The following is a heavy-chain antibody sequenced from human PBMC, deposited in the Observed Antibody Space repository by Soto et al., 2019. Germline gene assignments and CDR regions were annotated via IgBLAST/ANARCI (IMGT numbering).Heavy chain of an antibody. Sequence: GGSLRLSCAASGFTFSSYAMSWVRQAPGKGLEWVSAISGSGGSTYYADSMKGRFTISRDNSKNTLYLQMNSLRAEDTAVYYCAKYYYDSSGPYLNDYWGQGTLVTVSS. D-gene: IGHD3-22*01. V-gene: IGHV3-23*01. CDR2: ISGSGGST. CDR3: AKYYYDSSGPYLNDY. J-gene: IGHJ4*02. CDR1: GFTFSSYA.